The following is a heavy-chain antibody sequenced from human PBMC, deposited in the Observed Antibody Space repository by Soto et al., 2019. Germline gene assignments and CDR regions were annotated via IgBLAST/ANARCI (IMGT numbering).Heavy chain of an antibody. D-gene: IGHD6-13*01. Sequence: QVQLVQSGAEVKKPGASVKVSCKASGYTFTSYDINWVRQATGQGREWMGWMNPNSGNTDYAQKFQGRVTMTRNTSISTAYMELSSLRSEDTAVYYCARERSAAGAGWVDPWGQGTLVTVSS. J-gene: IGHJ5*02. CDR2: MNPNSGNT. CDR1: GYTFTSYD. CDR3: ARERSAAGAGWVDP. V-gene: IGHV1-8*01.